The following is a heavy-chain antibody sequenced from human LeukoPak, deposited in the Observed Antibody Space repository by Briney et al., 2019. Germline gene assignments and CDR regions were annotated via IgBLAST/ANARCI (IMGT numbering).Heavy chain of an antibody. D-gene: IGHD3-22*01. CDR2: IYHSGNT. CDR1: GYSISTSYY. J-gene: IGHJ3*02. CDR3: ARDREPYDSSGSVGAFDI. Sequence: SETLSLTCTVSGYSISTSYYWGWIRQPPGKGLEWIGSIYHSGNTYYNPSLKSRVTISVDTSKNQFSLKLSSVTAADTAVYYCARDREPYDSSGSVGAFDIWGQGTMVTVSS. V-gene: IGHV4-38-2*02.